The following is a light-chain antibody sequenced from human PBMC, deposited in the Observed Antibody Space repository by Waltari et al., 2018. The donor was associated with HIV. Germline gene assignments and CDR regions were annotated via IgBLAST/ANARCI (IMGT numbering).Light chain of an antibody. CDR1: SSNIGSNY. CDR2: RNK. CDR3: AAWDDSLL. J-gene: IGLJ2*01. V-gene: IGLV1-47*01. Sequence: QSVLTQPPSASGTPGQRVTISCSGSSSNIGSNYVYWYQQLPGTAPKLLIYRNKQRPSGGPDRFSGSKSGTSASLAISGLRSEDEADYYCAAWDDSLLFGGGTKLTVL.